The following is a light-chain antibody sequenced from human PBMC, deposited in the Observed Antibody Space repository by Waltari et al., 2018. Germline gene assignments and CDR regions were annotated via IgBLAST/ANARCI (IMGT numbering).Light chain of an antibody. J-gene: IGLJ2*01. CDR3: SSYTSSGTLRI. CDR2: DVT. Sequence: QSVLTQPASVSGSPGQSITISCTGTNSDVGGYNYVSWYQQYPGKAPRLMIYDVTNRPPGVSNRFSGSKSGNTASLTVSGLQAEDEADYYCSSYTSSGTLRIFGGGTKVTAL. V-gene: IGLV2-14*01. CDR1: NSDVGGYNY.